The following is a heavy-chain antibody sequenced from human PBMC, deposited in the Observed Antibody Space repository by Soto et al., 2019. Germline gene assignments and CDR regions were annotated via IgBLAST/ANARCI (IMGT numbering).Heavy chain of an antibody. Sequence: SETLSLTCAVYGGSFSGYYWSWIRQPPGRGLEWIGEINHSGSTNYNPSLKSRVTISVDTSKNQFSLKLSSVTAADTAVYYCARRNYDFWSGYPFDYWGQGTLVTV. CDR2: INHSGST. CDR1: GGSFSGYY. CDR3: ARRNYDFWSGYPFDY. J-gene: IGHJ4*02. V-gene: IGHV4-34*01. D-gene: IGHD3-3*01.